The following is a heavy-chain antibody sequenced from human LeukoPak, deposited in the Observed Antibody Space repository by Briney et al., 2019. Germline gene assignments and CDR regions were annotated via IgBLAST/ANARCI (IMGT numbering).Heavy chain of an antibody. J-gene: IGHJ4*02. CDR2: ISGSGNNV. CDR1: GFTFSDYY. CDR3: AKSAHYYDSSGYPDY. Sequence: GGSLRLSCAASGFTFSDYYMSWIRQTPGKVLEWIAYISGSGNNVNYADSVKGRFTISRDNSKNTLYLQMNSLRAEDTAVYYCAKSAHYYDSSGYPDYWGQGTLVTVSS. V-gene: IGHV3-11*01. D-gene: IGHD3-22*01.